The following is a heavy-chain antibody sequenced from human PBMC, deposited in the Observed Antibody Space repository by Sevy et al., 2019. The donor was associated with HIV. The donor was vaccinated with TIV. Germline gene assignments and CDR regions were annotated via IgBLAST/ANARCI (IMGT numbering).Heavy chain of an antibody. CDR2: IYTSGST. D-gene: IGHD3-3*02. V-gene: IGHV4-61*02. CDR3: ARDISGSFYRRGGAFDI. J-gene: IGHJ3*02. Sequence: SETLSLTCTVSGGSISSGSYYWSWIRQPAGKGLEWIGRIYTSGSTSYNPSLKSRVTISVDTSKNQFSLRLSSVTAADTAVYYCARDISGSFYRRGGAFDIWGQRTMVTASS. CDR1: GGSISSGSYY.